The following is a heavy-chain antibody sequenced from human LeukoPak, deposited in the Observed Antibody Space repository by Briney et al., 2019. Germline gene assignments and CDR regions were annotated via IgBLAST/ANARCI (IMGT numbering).Heavy chain of an antibody. CDR2: IIPIFGTA. J-gene: IGHJ6*03. CDR3: ASRSSPDYYYYMDV. V-gene: IGHV1-69*13. D-gene: IGHD6-13*01. CDR1: GYTFTGYY. Sequence: SVKVSCKASGYTFTGYYMHWVRQAPGQGLEWMGGIIPIFGTANYAQKFQGRVTITADESTSTAYMELSSLRSEDTAVYYCASRSSPDYYYYMDVWGKGTTVTVSS.